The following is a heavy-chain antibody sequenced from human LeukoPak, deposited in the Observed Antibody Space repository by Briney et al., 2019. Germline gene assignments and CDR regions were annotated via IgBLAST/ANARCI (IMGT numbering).Heavy chain of an antibody. V-gene: IGHV3-23*01. D-gene: IGHD6-13*01. CDR2: VSGGGSST. CDR3: AKDLYTSRYACCFDY. CDR1: GFTFDDYG. Sequence: GGSLRLSCAASGFTFDDYGMSWVRQAPGTGLEWVSGVSGGGSSTYYADSVKGRFTISRDNSKNMLYLQMNSLRAEDTAVYYCAKDLYTSRYACCFDYWGQGTLVTVSS. J-gene: IGHJ4*02.